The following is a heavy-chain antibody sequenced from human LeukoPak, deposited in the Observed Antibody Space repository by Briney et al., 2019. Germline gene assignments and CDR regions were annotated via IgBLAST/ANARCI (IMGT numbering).Heavy chain of an antibody. Sequence: AGGSLRLSCAASGFTFSSYGMHWVRQAPGKGLEWVAVISYDGSNKYYADSVKGRFTISRDNSKNTLYLQMNSLRAEDTAVYYCAKESVVVPAAVDYWGQGTLVTVSS. CDR2: ISYDGSNK. V-gene: IGHV3-30*18. CDR3: AKESVVVPAAVDY. D-gene: IGHD2-2*01. CDR1: GFTFSSYG. J-gene: IGHJ4*02.